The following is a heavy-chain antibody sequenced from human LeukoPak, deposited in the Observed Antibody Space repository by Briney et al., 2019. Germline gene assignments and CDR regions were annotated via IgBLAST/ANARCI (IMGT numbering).Heavy chain of an antibody. CDR3: VGRGGYCSSTSCYETEQYFDY. V-gene: IGHV3-74*01. CDR2: INSDGSST. CDR1: GFTFSTYW. Sequence: GGSLRLSCAASGFTFSTYWMQWVRQAPGKGLVWVSRINSDGSSTSYADSVKGRFTISRDNAKNTLYQQMNSLRAEDTAVYYCVGRGGYCSSTSCYETEQYFDYWGQGTLVTVSA. D-gene: IGHD2-2*01. J-gene: IGHJ4*02.